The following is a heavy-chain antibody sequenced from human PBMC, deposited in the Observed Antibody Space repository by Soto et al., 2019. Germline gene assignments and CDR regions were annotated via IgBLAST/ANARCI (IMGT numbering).Heavy chain of an antibody. D-gene: IGHD6-13*01. CDR1: GGSFSGYY. CDR2: INHSGST. CDR3: ARGRSSSWYGGYYYYGMDV. Sequence: SETLSLTCAVYGGSFSGYYWSWIRQPPGKGLEWIGEINHSGSTNYNPSLKSRVTISVDTSKNQFSLKLSSVTAADTAVYYCARGRSSSWYGGYYYYGMDVWGQGTTVTVSS. J-gene: IGHJ6*02. V-gene: IGHV4-34*01.